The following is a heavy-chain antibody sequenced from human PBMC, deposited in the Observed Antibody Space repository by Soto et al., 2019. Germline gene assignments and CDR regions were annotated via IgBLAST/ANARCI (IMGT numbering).Heavy chain of an antibody. Sequence: EVNLVESGGGLVQPGGSLRLSCAASGFTFSNSWMHWVRQAPGKGLVWVSRINSDGSTTQYADSVRGRFTISRDNGKNTLYLQMNSLRAEDSALYFCACLPMVRGPLDHWGQGTLVTVSS. CDR1: GFTFSNSW. D-gene: IGHD3-10*01. CDR3: ACLPMVRGPLDH. CDR2: INSDGSTT. V-gene: IGHV3-74*01. J-gene: IGHJ1*01.